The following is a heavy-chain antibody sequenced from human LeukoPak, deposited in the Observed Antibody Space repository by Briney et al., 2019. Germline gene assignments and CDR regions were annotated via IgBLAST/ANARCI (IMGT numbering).Heavy chain of an antibody. V-gene: IGHV3-21*01. CDR2: ISSSSSYI. D-gene: IGHD2-15*01. CDR1: GFTFSSYS. CDR3: ARYCSGGSCPYYYGMDV. Sequence: PGGSLRLSCAASGFTFSSYSMNWVRQTPGKGLEWVSSISSSSSYIYYADSVKGRFTISRDNAKNSLYLQMNSLRAEDTAVYYCARYCSGGSCPYYYGMDVWGQGTTVTVSS. J-gene: IGHJ6*02.